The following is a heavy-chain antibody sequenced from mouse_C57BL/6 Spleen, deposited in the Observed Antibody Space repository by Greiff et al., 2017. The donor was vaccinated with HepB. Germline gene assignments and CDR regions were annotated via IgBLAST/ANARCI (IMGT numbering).Heavy chain of an antibody. Sequence: DVQLQESGGGLVQPGGSMKLSCVASGFTFSNYWMNWVRQSPEKGLEWVAQIRLKSDNYATHYAESVKGRFTISRDDSKSSVYLQMNNLRAEDTGIYYCTDRCSFDYWGQGTTLTVSS. CDR2: IRLKSDNYAT. V-gene: IGHV6-3*01. D-gene: IGHD2-14*01. CDR1: GFTFSNYW. CDR3: TDRCSFDY. J-gene: IGHJ2*01.